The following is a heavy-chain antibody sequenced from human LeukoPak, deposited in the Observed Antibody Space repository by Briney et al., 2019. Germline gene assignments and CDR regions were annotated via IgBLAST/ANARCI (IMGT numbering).Heavy chain of an antibody. CDR1: GYSISSGYY. D-gene: IGHD3-22*01. V-gene: IGHV4-38-2*02. Sequence: SETLSLTCTVSGYSISSGYYWGWIRQPPGKGLEWIGSIYHSGSTYYNPSLKSRVTISVDTSKNQFSLKLSSVTAADTAVYYCAREYYYDSSGYYEGDYFDYWGQGTLVTVSS. J-gene: IGHJ4*02. CDR2: IYHSGST. CDR3: AREYYYDSSGYYEGDYFDY.